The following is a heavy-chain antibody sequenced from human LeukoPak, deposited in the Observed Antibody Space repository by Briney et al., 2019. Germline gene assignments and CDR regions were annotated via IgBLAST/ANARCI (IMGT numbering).Heavy chain of an antibody. CDR1: GFTFSSHV. CDR2: ISGGSNT. CDR3: AKEYDSGGYGAYFDY. D-gene: IGHD3-10*01. V-gene: IGHV3-23*01. J-gene: IGHJ4*02. Sequence: GSLRLSCAASGFTFSSHVMNWVRQAPGKGLEWVSVISGGSNTYYADSVKGRFTLSRDNSRNTLDLQMNSLGPEDTAVYYCAKEYDSGGYGAYFDYWGQGTLVTVSS.